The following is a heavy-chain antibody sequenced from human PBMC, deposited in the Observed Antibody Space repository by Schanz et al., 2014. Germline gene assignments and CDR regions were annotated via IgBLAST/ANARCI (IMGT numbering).Heavy chain of an antibody. CDR2: IYSGGST. CDR3: AKHRHYADNNGYPGIDY. V-gene: IGHV3-66*04. J-gene: IGHJ4*02. Sequence: EVQLVESGGGLVQPGGSLRLSCAASGFTVSSNYMSWVRQAPGKGLEWVSVIYSGGSTYYADSVKGRFTISRDNSKNTLYLQMNSLRAEDTAVYYCAKHRHYADNNGYPGIDYWGQGTLVTVSS. D-gene: IGHD3-16*01. CDR1: GFTVSSNY.